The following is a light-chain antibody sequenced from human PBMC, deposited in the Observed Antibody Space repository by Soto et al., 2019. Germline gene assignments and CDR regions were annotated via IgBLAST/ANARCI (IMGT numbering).Light chain of an antibody. J-gene: IGLJ2*01. CDR2: GNN. Sequence: QSALTQPPSVSGAPGQRVTISCTGSSSNIGAIYDVHWYQQLPGTAPKLLIYGNNNRPSGVPDRFSGSKSGTSASLAITGLQAEDEADYYCQSYDGSLSGVVFGGGTKLTVL. CDR1: SSNIGAIYD. CDR3: QSYDGSLSGVV. V-gene: IGLV1-40*01.